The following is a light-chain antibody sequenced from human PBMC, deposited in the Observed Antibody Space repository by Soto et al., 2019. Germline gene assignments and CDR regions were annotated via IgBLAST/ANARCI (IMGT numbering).Light chain of an antibody. CDR1: QSITSN. J-gene: IGKJ4*01. V-gene: IGKV3-15*01. CDR3: QQYSSWVT. Sequence: EIVMTQSRVTLSLSPGDTATLSCRASQSITSNLAWYQQKPGQPPRLLIYDASTRATGIPARFSGSGSGTEFTLTISNLQSEDFAVYYCQQYSSWVTFGGGTQLEIE. CDR2: DAS.